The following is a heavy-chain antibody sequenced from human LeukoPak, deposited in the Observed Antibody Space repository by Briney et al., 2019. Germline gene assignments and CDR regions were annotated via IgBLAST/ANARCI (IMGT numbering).Heavy chain of an antibody. CDR2: IKQDGSEK. CDR1: GFTFSNYW. D-gene: IGHD1-26*01. Sequence: GGSLRLSCAASGFTFSNYWMNWVRQAPGKGLEWVANIKQDGSEKYYVDSVKGRFTITRDNAKNSLYLQMNSLRAEDTAVYYCARGGGAPDYWGQGTLVTVSS. CDR3: ARGGGAPDY. J-gene: IGHJ4*02. V-gene: IGHV3-7*01.